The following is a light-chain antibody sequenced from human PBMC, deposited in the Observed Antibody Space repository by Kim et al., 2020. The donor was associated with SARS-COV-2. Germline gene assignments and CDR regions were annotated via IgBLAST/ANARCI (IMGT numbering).Light chain of an antibody. CDR3: SSYAGWTWL. CDR1: SSDFGSYNL. CDR2: EVK. V-gene: IGLV2-23*02. Sequence: QSVLTQPASVSGSPGQSITISCTGSSSDFGSYNLVSWYQQHPGKAPKLIIYEVKKRPSGVSNRFSGFKSDNTASLTISGLQAEDEADYYCSSYAGWTWLFGGGTQLTVL. J-gene: IGLJ3*02.